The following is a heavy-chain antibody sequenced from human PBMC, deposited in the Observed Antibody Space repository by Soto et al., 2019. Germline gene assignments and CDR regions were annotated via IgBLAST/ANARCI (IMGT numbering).Heavy chain of an antibody. CDR3: AREGFSYGPKGAVFDH. CDR2: IKEDGNDQ. CDR1: GFNFRNYW. J-gene: IGHJ4*02. V-gene: IGHV3-7*03. D-gene: IGHD5-18*01. Sequence: GSLRLSCEASGFNFRNYWMTWVRQAPGKGLEWVANIKEDGNDQYYVDSVKGRLTVSRDNAKNLLYLHLKSLRADDTAVYYCAREGFSYGPKGAVFDHWGQGSLVTVSS.